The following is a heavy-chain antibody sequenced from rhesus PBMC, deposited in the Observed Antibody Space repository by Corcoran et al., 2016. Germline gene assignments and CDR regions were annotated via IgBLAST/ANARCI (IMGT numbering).Heavy chain of an antibody. V-gene: IGHV1-111*02. CDR1: GYTFTDYY. J-gene: IGHJ3*01. Sequence: EVQLVQSGAEVKKPGASVKISCKASGYTFTDYYLHWVRPAPGKGLEWMGQVDPEEGEAIHAQKVQDRVTITADSSADTAYMELSSLRSEDTAVYYCATGGAAGNRVAGDAFDFWGQGLRVTVSS. CDR3: ATGGAAGNRVAGDAFDF. CDR2: VDPEEGEA. D-gene: IGHD6-31*01.